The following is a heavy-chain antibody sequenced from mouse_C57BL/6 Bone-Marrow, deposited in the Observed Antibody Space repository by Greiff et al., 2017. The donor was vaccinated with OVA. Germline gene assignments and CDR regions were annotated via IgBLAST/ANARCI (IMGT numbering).Heavy chain of an antibody. V-gene: IGHV1-62-2*01. CDR1: GYTFTEYT. J-gene: IGHJ3*01. Sequence: QVQLKESGAELVKPGASVKLSCKASGYTFTEYTIHWVKQRSGQGLEWIGWFYPGSGSIKYNEKFKDKATLTADKSSSTVYMELSRLTSEDSAVYFCARHEKHYYGSRRAWFAYWGQGTLVTVSA. D-gene: IGHD1-1*01. CDR2: FYPGSGSI. CDR3: ARHEKHYYGSRRAWFAY.